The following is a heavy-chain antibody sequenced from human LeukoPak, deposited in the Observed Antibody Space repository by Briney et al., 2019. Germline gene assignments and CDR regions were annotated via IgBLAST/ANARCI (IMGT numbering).Heavy chain of an antibody. Sequence: ASVKVSCKPSGYTFTKYYIHWVRQAPGEGLEWMGWINPNSGDTNYAQKFQDRVTMTRDTSISTAIMELSRLSSDDTAVYYCAKGGVARVDFWGQGTLVTVSS. D-gene: IGHD3-10*01. V-gene: IGHV1-2*02. CDR1: GYTFTKYY. CDR3: AKGGVARVDF. J-gene: IGHJ4*02. CDR2: INPNSGDT.